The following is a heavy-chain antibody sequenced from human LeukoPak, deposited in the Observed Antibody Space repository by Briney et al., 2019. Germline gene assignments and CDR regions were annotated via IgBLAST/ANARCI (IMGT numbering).Heavy chain of an antibody. J-gene: IGHJ4*02. CDR2: IWHDGSKR. V-gene: IGHV3-33*01. CDR1: GFTFRTYG. D-gene: IGHD2-8*01. CDR3: ARDPGVTYYYFDH. Sequence: GGSLRLSCAASGFTFRTYGMHWLRQGPGKGLEWVAVIWHDGSKRFYADSVQGRFTISRDDSQNTLYLQMNSLRVEDAAVYYCARDPGVTYYYFDHWGQGSLVIVSS.